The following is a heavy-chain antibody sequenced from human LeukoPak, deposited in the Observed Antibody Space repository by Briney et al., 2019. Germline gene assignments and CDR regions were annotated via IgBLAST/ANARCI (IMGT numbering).Heavy chain of an antibody. J-gene: IGHJ6*03. CDR3: AKSEAYYSNVYYYYYMDV. V-gene: IGHV3-30*18. CDR1: GFTFSSYG. CDR2: ISYDGSNK. Sequence: GGSLRLSCAASGFTFSSYGMHWVRQAPGNGLEWVAVISYDGSNKYYADSVKGRFTISRDNSKNTLYLQMDSLRAEDTAVYYCAKSEAYYSNVYYYYYMDVWGKGTTVTVSS. D-gene: IGHD4-11*01.